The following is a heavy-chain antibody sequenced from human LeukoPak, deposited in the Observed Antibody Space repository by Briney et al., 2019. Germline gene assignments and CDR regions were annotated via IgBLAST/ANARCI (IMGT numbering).Heavy chain of an antibody. Sequence: SETLSLTCTVSGGSISSSSYYWGWIRQPPGKGLEWLASIYYSGSTYYNPSLKSRVTISVDTSKNQFSLKLSSVSDADTAVYYCVGDGGTSGLDAFVIWGQGTLVTVSS. D-gene: IGHD1-1*01. CDR1: GGSISSSSYY. J-gene: IGHJ3*02. V-gene: IGHV4-39*02. CDR3: VGDGGTSGLDAFVI. CDR2: IYYSGST.